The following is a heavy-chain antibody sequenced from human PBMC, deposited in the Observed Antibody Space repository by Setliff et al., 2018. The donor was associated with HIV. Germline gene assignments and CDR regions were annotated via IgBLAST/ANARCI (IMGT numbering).Heavy chain of an antibody. CDR1: GGTFSSYA. D-gene: IGHD6-19*01. CDR3: ARDHHTSYSSGWYFRAFDI. V-gene: IGHV1-69*05. J-gene: IGHJ3*02. Sequence: GASVKVSCKASGGTFSSYAISWVRQAPGQGLEWMGGIIPILGTANYAQKFQGRVTITTDESTSTAYMELSSLRSEDTAVYYCARDHHTSYSSGWYFRAFDIWGQGTMVTVSS. CDR2: IIPILGTA.